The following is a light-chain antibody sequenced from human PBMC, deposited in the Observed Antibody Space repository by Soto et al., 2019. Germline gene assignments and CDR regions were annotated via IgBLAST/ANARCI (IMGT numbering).Light chain of an antibody. CDR3: MQGTHWPPYT. CDR1: QSLVHSDGNTS. CDR2: KVS. Sequence: DVVMTQSPLSLPVTLGQPASISCRSSQSLVHSDGNTSLNWFHQRPGQSPRRLIYKVSNRDSGVQDRFSVSGSDTDFTLKISGVEAEDVGVYYCMQGTHWPPYTFGQGTKLEIK. V-gene: IGKV2-30*02. J-gene: IGKJ2*01.